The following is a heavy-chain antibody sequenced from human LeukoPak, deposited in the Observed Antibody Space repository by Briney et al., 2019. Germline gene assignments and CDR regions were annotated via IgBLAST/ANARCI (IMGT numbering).Heavy chain of an antibody. J-gene: IGHJ4*02. CDR3: ARLAYSGSYRGGYYFDY. V-gene: IGHV5-51*01. CDR1: GYSFTSYW. CDR2: IYPGDFDT. Sequence: GESLKISCKGSGYSFTSYWIGWVRQMPGKGLEWMGIIYPGDFDTRYSPSFQGQVTISADKSISTAYLQWSSLKASDTAMYYCARLAYSGSYRGGYYFDYWGQGTLVTVSS. D-gene: IGHD1-26*01.